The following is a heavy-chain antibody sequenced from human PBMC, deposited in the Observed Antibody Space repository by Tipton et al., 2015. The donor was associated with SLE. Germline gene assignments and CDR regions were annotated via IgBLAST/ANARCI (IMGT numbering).Heavy chain of an antibody. CDR2: ISYDGSYK. CDR3: SPGGRTGGDK. V-gene: IGHV3-30*04. CDR1: GFTFSNYA. Sequence: SLRLSCAASGFTFSNYAMHWVRQAPGKGLEWVAVISYDGSYKYCADSVKGRFTISRDNSRNTLYLQMNSLTVEDTAVYYCSPGGRTGGDKWGQGTLVTVSS. J-gene: IGHJ4*02. D-gene: IGHD2-15*01.